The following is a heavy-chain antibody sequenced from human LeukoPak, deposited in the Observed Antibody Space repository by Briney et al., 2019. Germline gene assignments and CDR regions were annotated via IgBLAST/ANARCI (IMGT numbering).Heavy chain of an antibody. CDR1: GFTFSSYS. V-gene: IGHV3-21*01. Sequence: GGSLRLSCAASGFTFSSYSTNWVRQAPGKGLEWVSSISSSSSYIYYADSVKGRFAISRDNAKNSLYLQMNSLRAEDTAVYYCALRPLRVRGVYENHYFDYWGQGTLVTVSS. J-gene: IGHJ4*02. CDR2: ISSSSSYI. CDR3: ALRPLRVRGVYENHYFDY. D-gene: IGHD3-10*01.